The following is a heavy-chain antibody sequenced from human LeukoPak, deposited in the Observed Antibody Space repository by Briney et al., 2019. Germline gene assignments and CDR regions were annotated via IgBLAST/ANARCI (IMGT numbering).Heavy chain of an antibody. D-gene: IGHD2-2*01. CDR3: ARHCSSTSCFASFDY. Sequence: PSETLSLTCTVSGGSISSSSYYWGWIRQPPGKGLEWIGSIYYSGSTYYNPSLKSRVTISVDTSKNQFSLKLRSVTAADTAVYYCARHCSSTSCFASFDYWGQGTLVTVSS. CDR2: IYYSGST. J-gene: IGHJ4*02. V-gene: IGHV4-39*01. CDR1: GGSISSSSYY.